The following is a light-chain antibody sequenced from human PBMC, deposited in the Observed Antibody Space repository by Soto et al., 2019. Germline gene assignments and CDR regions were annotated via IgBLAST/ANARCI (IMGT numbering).Light chain of an antibody. CDR3: QQSYTTPTT. J-gene: IGKJ1*01. CDR1: QSIITY. Sequence: DVQFTHSPSSLSASVLYRVTTTCRARQSIITYLNWYQQKPGKAPRLLIYASSSLLSGVPPRFSGSGSGPDFTLTISSLQPEDFATYYCQQSYTTPTTFGQGTRV. V-gene: IGKV1-39*01. CDR2: ASS.